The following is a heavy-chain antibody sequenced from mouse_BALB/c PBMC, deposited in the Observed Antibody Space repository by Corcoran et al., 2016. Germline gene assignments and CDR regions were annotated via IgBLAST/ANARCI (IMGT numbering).Heavy chain of an antibody. CDR2: IDPANGNT. CDR3: ARWDWYFDV. Sequence: EVQLQQSGAELVKPGASVKLSCTASGFNIKDNYMLWVKQRPEQGLEWIGRIDPANGNTKYDPKFQGKATITADTSSNTAYLQLSSLTSEYTAVYYCARWDWYFDVWGAGTTVTVSS. J-gene: IGHJ1*01. V-gene: IGHV14-3*02. CDR1: GFNIKDNY.